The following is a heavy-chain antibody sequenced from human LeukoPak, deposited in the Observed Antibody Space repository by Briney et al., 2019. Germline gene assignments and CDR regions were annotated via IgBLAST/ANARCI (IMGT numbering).Heavy chain of an antibody. Sequence: SETLSLTCTVSGGSISSYYWSWIRQPPGKGLEWIGYIYTSGSTNYNPSLKSRVTISVDTSKNQFSLKLSSVTGADTAVYYCARGRLYFQHWGQGTLVTVSS. CDR2: IYTSGST. J-gene: IGHJ1*01. CDR3: ARGRLYFQH. V-gene: IGHV4-4*09. CDR1: GGSISSYY.